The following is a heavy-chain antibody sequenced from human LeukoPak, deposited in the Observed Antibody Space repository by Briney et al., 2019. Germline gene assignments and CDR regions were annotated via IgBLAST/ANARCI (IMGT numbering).Heavy chain of an antibody. CDR3: ARAFYGDYSNWFDP. J-gene: IGHJ5*02. CDR1: GGSISSSNW. Sequence: SGTLSLTCAVSGGSISSSNWWSWVRQPPGKGLEWIGEIYHCGSTNYNPSLKSRVTISVDKSKNQFSLKLSSVTAADTAVYYCARAFYGDYSNWFDPWGQGTLVTVSS. D-gene: IGHD4-17*01. CDR2: IYHCGST. V-gene: IGHV4-4*02.